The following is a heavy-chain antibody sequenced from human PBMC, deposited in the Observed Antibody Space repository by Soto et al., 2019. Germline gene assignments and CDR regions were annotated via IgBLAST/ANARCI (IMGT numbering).Heavy chain of an antibody. CDR3: ARIPLPARGWGPWIHFYYDS. CDR1: GGSISSGGYY. J-gene: IGHJ1*01. V-gene: IGHV4-31*03. D-gene: IGHD3-16*01. CDR2: IYYSGST. Sequence: PSETLSLTCTVSGGSISSGGYYWSWIRQHPGKCLEWIGYIYYSGSTYYNPSLKSRVTISVDTSKNQFSLKLSSVTAADTATYFCARIPLPARGWGPWIHFYYDSWGRGAPVTVYS.